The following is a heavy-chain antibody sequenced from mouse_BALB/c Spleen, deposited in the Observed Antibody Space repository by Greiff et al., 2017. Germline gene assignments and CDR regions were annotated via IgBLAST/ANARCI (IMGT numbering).Heavy chain of an antibody. CDR2: ISSGGST. D-gene: IGHD4-1*01. CDR3: ARGLNWDYFDY. J-gene: IGHJ2*01. V-gene: IGHV5-6-5*01. Sequence: EVQGVESGGGLVKPGGSLKLSCAASGFTFSSYAMSWVRQTPEKRLEWVASISSGGSTYYPDSVKGRFTISRDNARNILYLQMSSLRSEDTAMYYCARGLNWDYFDYWGQGTTLTVSS. CDR1: GFTFSSYA.